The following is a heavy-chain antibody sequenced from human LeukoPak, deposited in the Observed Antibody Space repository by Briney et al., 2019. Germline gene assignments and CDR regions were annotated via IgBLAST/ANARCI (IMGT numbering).Heavy chain of an antibody. CDR1: GGSISSYY. CDR3: AREPPLNYYDSSDAFDI. CDR2: IYYSGST. J-gene: IGHJ3*02. V-gene: IGHV4-59*01. D-gene: IGHD3-22*01. Sequence: SETLSLTCTVSGGSISSYYWSWIRQPPGKGLEWIGYIYYSGSTNYNPSLKSRVTISVDTSKNQFSLKLSSVTAADTAVYYCAREPPLNYYDSSDAFDIWGQGTMVTVSS.